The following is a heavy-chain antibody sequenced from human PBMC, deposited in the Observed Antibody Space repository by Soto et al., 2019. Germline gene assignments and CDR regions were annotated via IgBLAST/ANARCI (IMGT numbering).Heavy chain of an antibody. J-gene: IGHJ4*02. V-gene: IGHV4-30-4*01. CDR1: GASVSSGDSY. D-gene: IGHD3-22*01. CDR3: VRGGNPCHYDTSGPGTFDK. Sequence: QVHLQESGPGLVKPSQTLSLTCSVSGASVSSGDSYWSWIRQTPGKALEWIGYMSFNGYSNYSPSLKSRVTMSVDTSKTQFSLRLSSVTAADTAVYYCVRGGNPCHYDTSGPGTFDKWGQGTLVTVSS. CDR2: MSFNGYS.